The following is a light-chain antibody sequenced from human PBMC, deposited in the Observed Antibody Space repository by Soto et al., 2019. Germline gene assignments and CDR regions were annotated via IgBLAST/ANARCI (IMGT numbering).Light chain of an antibody. CDR2: GAS. J-gene: IGKJ1*01. CDR3: HQYNTWPRT. Sequence: EIVMTQSPVTLSVSPGERVTLSCRASQTVASNLAWYQQKPGQAPRVVINGASTRATGFPARFSGSGSGTEFTLTISSLQSEDIGVYYCHQYNTWPRTFGQGTKVEIK. V-gene: IGKV3-15*01. CDR1: QTVASN.